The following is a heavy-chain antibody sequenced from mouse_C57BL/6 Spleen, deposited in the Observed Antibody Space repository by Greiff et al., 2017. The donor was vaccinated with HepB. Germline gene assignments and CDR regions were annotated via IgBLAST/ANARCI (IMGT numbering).Heavy chain of an antibody. J-gene: IGHJ2*01. CDR3: ARSTVVATPPDY. V-gene: IGHV1-26*01. CDR1: GYTFTDYY. Sequence: EVQLQQSGPELVKPGASVKISCKASGYTFTDYYMNWVKQSHGKSLEWIGDINPNNGGTSYNQKFKGKATLTVDKSSSTAYMELRSLTSEDSAVYYCARSTVVATPPDYWGQGTTLTVSS. D-gene: IGHD1-1*01. CDR2: INPNNGGT.